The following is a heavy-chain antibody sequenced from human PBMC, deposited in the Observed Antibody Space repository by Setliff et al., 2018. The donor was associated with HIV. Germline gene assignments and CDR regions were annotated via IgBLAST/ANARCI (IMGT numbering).Heavy chain of an antibody. Sequence: TSETLSLTCTVSGGSISSSSYYWGWIRQPPGKGLEWIGSIYYSGSTYYNPSLNSRVTMSVGTSKNQFFLKLNSVTAADTAVYYCARPERSGSWAFDIWGRGTMVTVSS. V-gene: IGHV4-39*01. D-gene: IGHD6-19*01. CDR3: ARPERSGSWAFDI. J-gene: IGHJ3*02. CDR2: IYYSGST. CDR1: GGSISSSSYY.